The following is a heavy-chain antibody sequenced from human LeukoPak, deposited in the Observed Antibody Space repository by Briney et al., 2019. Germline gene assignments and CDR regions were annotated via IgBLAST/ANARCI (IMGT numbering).Heavy chain of an antibody. CDR1: GFTFSNYW. CDR2: MNQDGSEK. J-gene: IGHJ4*02. V-gene: IGHV3-7*04. Sequence: GGSLRLSCAASGFTFSNYWMSWVRQAPGKGLEWVANMNQDGSEKSYVDSVEGRFTISRDNAKKSLYLHVNSLRAEDTAVYYCARDIYGGHDYWGQGTLLTVFS. D-gene: IGHD2-21*01. CDR3: ARDIYGGHDY.